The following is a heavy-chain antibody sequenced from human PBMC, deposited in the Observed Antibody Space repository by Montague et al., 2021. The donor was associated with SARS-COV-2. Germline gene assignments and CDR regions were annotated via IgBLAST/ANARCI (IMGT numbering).Heavy chain of an antibody. D-gene: IGHD4-23*01. CDR1: GDSVNRNY. Sequence: SETLSLTCSVSGDSVNRNYWSWVRQPPGKGLEWLGYIFYSGSTYNPSLNSRVTMSPDTSKNHFSLTLISVTAADTAVYYCAKASRGYGGDFDSWGQGTLVIVSS. V-gene: IGHV4-59*02. CDR2: IFYSGST. J-gene: IGHJ4*02. CDR3: AKASRGYGGDFDS.